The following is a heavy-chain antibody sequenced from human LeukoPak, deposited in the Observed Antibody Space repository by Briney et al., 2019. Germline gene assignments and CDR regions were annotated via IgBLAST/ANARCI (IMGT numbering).Heavy chain of an antibody. CDR2: ISSSSSTI. J-gene: IGHJ5*02. CDR1: GFTFSSYS. Sequence: PGGSLRLSCAASGFTFSSYSMNWVRQAPGKGLEWVSYISSSSSTIYYADSVKGRFTISRDNAKNSLYLQMNSLRAEDTAVYYCAIRAIAARLSRNWFDPWGQGTLVTVSS. V-gene: IGHV3-48*01. D-gene: IGHD6-6*01. CDR3: AIRAIAARLSRNWFDP.